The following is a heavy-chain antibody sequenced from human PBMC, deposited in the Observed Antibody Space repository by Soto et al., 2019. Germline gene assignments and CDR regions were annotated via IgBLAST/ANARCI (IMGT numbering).Heavy chain of an antibody. J-gene: IGHJ4*02. CDR2: ISYDGFNK. D-gene: IGHD1-26*01. V-gene: IGHV3-30*18. Sequence: QVQLVESGGGVVQPGRSLRLSCAASGFTFGSYGMHWVRLPPGKGLEWVALISYDGFNKYYVDSVKGRFTISRDNSRNTLYLQINSLRHEDTAVYFCAKGVVGTIVGATSFDSWARDPWSPSPQ. CDR1: GFTFGSYG. CDR3: AKGVVGTIVGATSFDS.